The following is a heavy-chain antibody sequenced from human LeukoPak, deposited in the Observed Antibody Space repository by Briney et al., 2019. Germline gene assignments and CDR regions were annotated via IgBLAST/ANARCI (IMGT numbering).Heavy chain of an antibody. D-gene: IGHD3-22*01. J-gene: IGHJ4*02. Sequence: GGSLRLSCAASGFTFSSYGMHWVRQAPGKGLDWVAVISNDGSKKYYADSVKGRFTISRDNSKNTLYLQMNSLRAEDTAVYYCAAYYYDSSGYWNWGQGTLVTVSS. CDR3: AAYYYDSSGYWN. V-gene: IGHV3-30*03. CDR1: GFTFSSYG. CDR2: ISNDGSKK.